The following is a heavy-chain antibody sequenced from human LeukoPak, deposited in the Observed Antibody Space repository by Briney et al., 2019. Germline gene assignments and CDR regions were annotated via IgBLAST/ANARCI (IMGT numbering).Heavy chain of an antibody. D-gene: IGHD2-2*01. CDR3: TRQLGYCSSTSCYADKVDY. Sequence: PSETLSLTCTVSGGSISSSSYYWGWIRQPPGKGLEWIGSIYYSGSTYYNPSLKSRVTISVDTSKNQFSLKLSSVTAADTAVYYCTRQLGYCSSTSCYADKVDYWGQGTLVTVSS. CDR1: GGSISSSSYY. J-gene: IGHJ4*02. CDR2: IYYSGST. V-gene: IGHV4-39*01.